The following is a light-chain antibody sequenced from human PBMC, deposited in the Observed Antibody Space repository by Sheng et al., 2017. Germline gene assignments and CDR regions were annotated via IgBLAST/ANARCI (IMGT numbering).Light chain of an antibody. CDR1: ALPNQY. J-gene: IGLJ2*01. CDR2: KDN. V-gene: IGLV3-25*03. Sequence: SFELTQPSSVSVSPGQTARITCSGDALPNQYGYWYQQKPGQAPVLVIYKDNERPSVIPERFSGSSSGTTVTLTIRGVQAEDEADYYCQSADSDGTVVFGGGTKVTVL. CDR3: QSADSDGTVV.